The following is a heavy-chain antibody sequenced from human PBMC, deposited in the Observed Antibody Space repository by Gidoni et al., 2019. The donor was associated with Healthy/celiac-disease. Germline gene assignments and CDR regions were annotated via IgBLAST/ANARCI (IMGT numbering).Heavy chain of an antibody. CDR3: AHRKSVAYYYDSSGYHDWFDP. CDR1: GFSLSTSGVG. CDR2: IYWNDDK. V-gene: IGHV2-5*01. D-gene: IGHD3-22*01. J-gene: IGHJ5*02. Sequence: QITLKESGPTLVKPTQTLTLTCTFSGFSLSTSGVGVGWIRQPPGKALEWRALIYWNDDKRYSPSLKSRLTITKDTSKNQVVFTMTNMDPVDTATYYCAHRKSVAYYYDSSGYHDWFDPWGQGTLVTVSS.